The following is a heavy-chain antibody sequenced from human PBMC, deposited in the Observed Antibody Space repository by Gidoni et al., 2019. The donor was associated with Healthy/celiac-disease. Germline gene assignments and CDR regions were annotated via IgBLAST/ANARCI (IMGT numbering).Heavy chain of an antibody. J-gene: IGHJ5*02. CDR1: GFPFSSYA. CDR2: ISYDGSNK. V-gene: IGHV3-30-3*01. Sequence: QVQLVESGGGVVQPGRSLRLSCAASGFPFSSYAMHWVRQAPGKGLEWVAVISYDGSNKYYADSVKGRFTISRDNSKNTLYLQMNSLRAEDTAVYYCARDFTPYYGENWFDPWGQGTLVTVSS. CDR3: ARDFTPYYGENWFDP. D-gene: IGHD3-10*01.